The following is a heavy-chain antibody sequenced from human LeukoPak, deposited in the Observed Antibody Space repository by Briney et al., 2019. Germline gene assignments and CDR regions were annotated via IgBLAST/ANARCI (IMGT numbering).Heavy chain of an antibody. CDR3: AVGRYYDFWSGYYKFYYYMDV. Sequence: ASVKVSCKASGYTFTSYDINWVRQATGQGLEWMGWMNPNSGNTGYAQKFQGRVTMTRNTSISTAYMELSSLRSEDTAVYYCAVGRYYDFWSGYYKFYYYMDVWGKGTTVTVSS. V-gene: IGHV1-8*01. J-gene: IGHJ6*03. D-gene: IGHD3-3*01. CDR2: MNPNSGNT. CDR1: GYTFTSYD.